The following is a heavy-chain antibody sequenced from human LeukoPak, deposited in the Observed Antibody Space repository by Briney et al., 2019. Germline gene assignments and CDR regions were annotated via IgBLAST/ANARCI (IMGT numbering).Heavy chain of an antibody. CDR3: TSTNYDFWSGSLYYYYYGMDV. V-gene: IGHV3-49*03. J-gene: IGHJ6*02. Sequence: GGSLRLSCTASGFTFGDYAMSWSRQAPGKGLEWVGFIRSKAYGGTTEYAASVKGRSTISRDDSKSIAYLQMNSLETEDTAVYYCTSTNYDFWSGSLYYYYYGMDVWGQGTTVTVSS. D-gene: IGHD3-3*01. CDR2: IRSKAYGGTT. CDR1: GFTFGDYA.